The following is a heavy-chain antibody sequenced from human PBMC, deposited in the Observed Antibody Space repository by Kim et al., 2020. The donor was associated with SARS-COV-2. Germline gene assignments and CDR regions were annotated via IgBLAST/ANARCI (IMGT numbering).Heavy chain of an antibody. V-gene: IGHV4-39*07. CDR2: IYYSGST. D-gene: IGHD2-21*01. CDR3: ARDSFRHIVVGSAFDI. Sequence: SETLSLTCTVSGGSISSSSYYWGWIRQPPGKGLEWIGSIYYSGSTYYNPSLKSRVTISVDTSKNQFSLKLSSVTAADTAVYYCARDSFRHIVVGSAFDIWGQGTMVTVSS. J-gene: IGHJ3*02. CDR1: GGSISSSSYY.